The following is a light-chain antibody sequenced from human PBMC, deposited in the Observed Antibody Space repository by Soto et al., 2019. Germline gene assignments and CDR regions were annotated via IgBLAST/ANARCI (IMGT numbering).Light chain of an antibody. J-gene: IGLJ1*01. CDR1: SSDVGSYNL. V-gene: IGLV2-23*01. CDR2: EGS. Sequence: QSALTQPASVSGSPGQSITISCTGTSSDVGSYNLVSWYQQHPGKAPKLMIYEGSKRPSGVSNRFSGSKSGNTASLTISGRQAEDEADYYCCSYAGSSTYVFGTGTKV. CDR3: CSYAGSSTYV.